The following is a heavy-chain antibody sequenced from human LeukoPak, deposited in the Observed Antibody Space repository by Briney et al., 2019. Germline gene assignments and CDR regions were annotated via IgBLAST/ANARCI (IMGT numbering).Heavy chain of an antibody. D-gene: IGHD3-22*01. CDR3: AGEGYDRSGYSRGAFDI. Sequence: GGSLRLSCAASGFTFSSYAMSWVRQAPGKGLEWVSAISGSGGSTYYADSVKGRFTISRDNSKNTLYLQMNSLRAEDTAVYYWAGEGYDRSGYSRGAFDIWGQGTMVTVSS. J-gene: IGHJ3*02. CDR1: GFTFSSYA. V-gene: IGHV3-23*01. CDR2: ISGSGGST.